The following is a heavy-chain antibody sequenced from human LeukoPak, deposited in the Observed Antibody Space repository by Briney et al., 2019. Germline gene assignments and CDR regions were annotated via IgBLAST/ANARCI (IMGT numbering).Heavy chain of an antibody. CDR1: GGTFSSYA. D-gene: IGHD1-14*01. Sequence: ASVKVSCKASGGTFSSYAISSVRQAPGQGIEWMGGIIPIFGTANYAQKFQGRVTITADESTSTAYMELSSLRSEDTAVYYCARDHPGHDRYYFDYWGQGTLVTVSS. J-gene: IGHJ4*02. CDR3: ARDHPGHDRYYFDY. V-gene: IGHV1-69*01. CDR2: IIPIFGTA.